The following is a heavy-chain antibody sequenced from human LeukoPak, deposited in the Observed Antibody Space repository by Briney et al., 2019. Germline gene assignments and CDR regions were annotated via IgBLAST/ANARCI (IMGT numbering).Heavy chain of an antibody. Sequence: GGSLRLSCAASGFTFSSYAMSWVRQAPGKGLEWVSVFYSGGNTYYADSVKGRFTISRDTSKNTVDLQMNSLRSEDAAVYYCAKRGAATYYYYYYMDVWGKGTTVTISS. CDR3: AKRGAATYYYYYYMDV. J-gene: IGHJ6*03. CDR1: GFTFSSYA. V-gene: IGHV3-23*03. D-gene: IGHD1-26*01. CDR2: FYSGGNT.